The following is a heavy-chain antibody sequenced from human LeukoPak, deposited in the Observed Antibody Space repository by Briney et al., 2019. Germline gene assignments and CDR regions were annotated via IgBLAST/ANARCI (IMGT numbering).Heavy chain of an antibody. D-gene: IGHD6-13*01. CDR3: ARGVPATAAGSPIRYYYYGRR. V-gene: IGHV4-34*01. J-gene: IGHJ6*02. CDR2: INHSGST. Sequence: ASETLSLTCAVYGGSFSGYYWSWIRQPPGKGLEWIGGINHSGSTNYNPSRKSRVTILVDTSKNQFPLKLSSVTAADTAVYYCARGVPATAAGSPIRYYYYGRRLGPRDHGHRLL. CDR1: GGSFSGYY.